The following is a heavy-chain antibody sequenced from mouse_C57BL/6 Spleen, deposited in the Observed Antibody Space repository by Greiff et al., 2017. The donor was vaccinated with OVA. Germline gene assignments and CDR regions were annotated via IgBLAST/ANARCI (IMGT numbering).Heavy chain of an antibody. J-gene: IGHJ1*03. CDR1: GYTFTSYW. CDR2: IDPSDSYT. CDR3: ARAYSGGYFDV. Sequence: QVQLQQPGAELVRPGTSVKLSCKASGYTFTSYWMHWVKQRPGQGLEWIGVIDPSDSYTNYNQKFKGKATLTVDTSSSTAYMQLSSLTSEDSAVYYCARAYSGGYFDVWGTGTTVTVSS. V-gene: IGHV1-59*01.